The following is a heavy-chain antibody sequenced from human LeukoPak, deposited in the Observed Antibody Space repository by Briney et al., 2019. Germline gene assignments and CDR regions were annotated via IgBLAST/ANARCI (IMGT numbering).Heavy chain of an antibody. J-gene: IGHJ3*02. V-gene: IGHV3-23*01. CDR2: ISGSGDST. CDR1: GFTFSDYY. Sequence: GGSLRLSCAASGFTFSDYYMSWIRQAPGKGLEWGSAISGSGDSTYYADSVKGRFTISRDNSKNTLYLQMNSLRVEHTAVYHCAKDRKSSSGYGSGAFDIWGQGTMVTVSS. D-gene: IGHD3-22*01. CDR3: AKDRKSSSGYGSGAFDI.